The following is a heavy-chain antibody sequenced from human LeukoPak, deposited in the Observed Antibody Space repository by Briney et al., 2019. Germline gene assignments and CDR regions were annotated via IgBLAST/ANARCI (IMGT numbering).Heavy chain of an antibody. CDR1: GGSFSGYY. CDR3: ARSPLRITMVRGVSRWFDP. V-gene: IGHV4-34*01. CDR2: INHSGST. D-gene: IGHD3-10*01. Sequence: PSETLSLTCAVYGGSFSGYYWSWIRQPPGKGLEWIGEINHSGSTNYNPSLKSRVTISVDTSKNQFSLKLSSVTAADTAVYYCARSPLRITMVRGVSRWFDPWGQGTLVTVSS. J-gene: IGHJ5*02.